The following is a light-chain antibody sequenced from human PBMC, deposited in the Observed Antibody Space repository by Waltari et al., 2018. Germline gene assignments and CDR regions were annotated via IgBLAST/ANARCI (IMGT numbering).Light chain of an antibody. J-gene: IGLJ3*02. CDR3: QTWDSSTAYWV. CDR1: KLGHKY. Sequence: SYEVTQPPSVSVSPGQTASITCSGDKLGHKYASWYQQKPGQSPVMVIYQDIKRPSGIPEGFSGSHSGNTATLTISGTQAMDEADYYCQTWDSSTAYWVFGGGTKLTVL. V-gene: IGLV3-1*01. CDR2: QDI.